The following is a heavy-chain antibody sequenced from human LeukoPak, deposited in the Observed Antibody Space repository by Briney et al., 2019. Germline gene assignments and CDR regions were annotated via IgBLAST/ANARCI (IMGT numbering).Heavy chain of an antibody. CDR3: AKPGNSYRTLYYFDY. CDR1: GFTFNNYA. CDR2: ISGDDDNT. J-gene: IGHJ4*02. V-gene: IGHV3-23*01. D-gene: IGHD5-18*01. Sequence: PGGSLRLSCAASGFTFNNYAMSWVRRAPGKGPEWVSAISGDDDNTYYADSVKGRFTISRDNSKNTLYLQMNSLRAEDTAVYYCAKPGNSYRTLYYFDYWGQGTLVTVSS.